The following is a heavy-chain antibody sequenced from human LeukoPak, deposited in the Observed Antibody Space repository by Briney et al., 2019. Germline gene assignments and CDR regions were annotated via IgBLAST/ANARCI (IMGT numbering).Heavy chain of an antibody. J-gene: IGHJ4*02. Sequence: GASVKVSCKASGYTFASYGISWVRQAPGQGLEWMGWISAYNGNTNYAHHLQGRVTMTTDTSTSTAYMELRSLISDDTAVYFCATDDIVVAGTNFDYWGQGTLVTVSS. CDR2: ISAYNGNT. CDR3: ATDDIVVAGTNFDY. V-gene: IGHV1-18*01. D-gene: IGHD6-19*01. CDR1: GYTFASYG.